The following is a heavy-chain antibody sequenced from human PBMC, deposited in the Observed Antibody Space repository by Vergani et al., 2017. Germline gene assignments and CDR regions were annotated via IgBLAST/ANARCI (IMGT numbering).Heavy chain of an antibody. CDR1: GFPFSGSY. CDR2: IWYDGSKE. D-gene: IGHD2-8*01. J-gene: IGHJ6*03. V-gene: IGHV3-33*08. CDR3: ARSGYCAHGVCYMTYYYYMDV. Sequence: VQLVESGGGLLKPGESLRLSCAVSGFPFSGSYMTWVRQAPGKGLEWVAFIWYDGSKEYYADSVKGRFTISRDNSKNTLYLQMNNLRAADTAVYYCARSGYCAHGVCYMTYYYYMDVWGKGTAVTVSS.